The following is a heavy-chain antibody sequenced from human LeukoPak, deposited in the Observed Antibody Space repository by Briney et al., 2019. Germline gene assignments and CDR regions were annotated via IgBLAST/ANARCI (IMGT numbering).Heavy chain of an antibody. D-gene: IGHD6-19*01. CDR1: GYTLTELS. V-gene: IGHV1-24*01. J-gene: IGHJ5*02. CDR3: ATAVAGYNWFDP. Sequence: ASVKVSYKVSGYTLTELSMHWVRQAPGKGLEWMGGFDPEDGETIYAQKFQGRVTMTEDTSTDTAYMELSSLRSEDTAVYYCATAVAGYNWFDPWGQGTLVTVSS. CDR2: FDPEDGET.